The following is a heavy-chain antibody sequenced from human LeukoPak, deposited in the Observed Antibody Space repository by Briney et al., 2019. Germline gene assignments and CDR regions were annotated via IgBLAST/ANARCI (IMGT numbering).Heavy chain of an antibody. CDR3: ARGPPTYYYDSSGYQWRAFDI. J-gene: IGHJ3*02. CDR2: INHSGST. V-gene: IGHV4-34*01. Sequence: PSETLSLTCAVYGGSFSGYDWSWIRQPPGKGLEWIGEINHSGSTNYNPSLKSRVTISVDTSKNQFSLKLSSVTAADTAVYYCARGPPTYYYDSSGYQWRAFDIWGQGTMVTVSS. D-gene: IGHD3-22*01. CDR1: GGSFSGYD.